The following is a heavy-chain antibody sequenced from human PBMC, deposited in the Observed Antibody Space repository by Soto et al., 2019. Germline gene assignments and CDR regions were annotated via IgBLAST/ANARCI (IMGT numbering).Heavy chain of an antibody. Sequence: GGSLRLSCASSGVNFIGYAMIWVRQAPGKGLEWVSAISGSGGSTYYADSVKGRFTISRDNSKNTLYLQMNSLRAEDTAVYYCAKRSSGRGMDGWGQGNTVTVSS. V-gene: IGHV3-23*01. J-gene: IGHJ6*02. D-gene: IGHD6-6*01. CDR2: ISGSGGST. CDR3: AKRSSGRGMDG. CDR1: GVNFIGYA.